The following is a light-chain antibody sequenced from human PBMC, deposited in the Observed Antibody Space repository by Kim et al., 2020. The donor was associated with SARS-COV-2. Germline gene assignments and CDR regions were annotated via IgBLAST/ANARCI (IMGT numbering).Light chain of an antibody. J-gene: IGKJ4*01. CDR3: QQRSNWPST. CDR1: QSVSSS. CDR2: DAS. Sequence: LSPGETAPLSCRASQSVSSSLAWYQQKPGQAPRLLIYDASHRATGIPARFSGSGSGTDFTLTINSLEPEDFALYYCQQRSNWPSTFGGGTKVDIK. V-gene: IGKV3-11*01.